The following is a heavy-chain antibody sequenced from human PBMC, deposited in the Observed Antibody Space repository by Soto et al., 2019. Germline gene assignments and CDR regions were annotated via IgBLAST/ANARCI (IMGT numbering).Heavy chain of an antibody. CDR2: IDWDDAK. D-gene: IGHD3-3*01. J-gene: IGHJ4*02. CDR3: ARMIFGRTGGYYFDY. V-gene: IGHV2-70*17. Sequence: SGPTLVNPTQTLTLTCTFSGFSLSTSRMSVAWIRQPPGKALEWLARIDWDDAKFFNTSLKTRLTVSKDTSKNQVVLALTNMDPVDSGTYYCARMIFGRTGGYYFDYWGQGILVTVS. CDR1: GFSLSTSRMS.